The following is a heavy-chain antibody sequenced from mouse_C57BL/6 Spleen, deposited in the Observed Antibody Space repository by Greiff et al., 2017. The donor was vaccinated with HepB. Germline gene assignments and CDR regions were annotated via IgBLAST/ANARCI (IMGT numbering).Heavy chain of an antibody. CDR2: IDPSDSYT. Sequence: QVQLQQPGAELVKPGASVKLSCKASGYTFTSYWMQRVKQRPGQGLEWIGEIDPSDSYTNYNQKFKGKATLTVDTSSSTAYMQLSSLTSEDSAVYYCARDRAMDYWGQGTSVTVSS. CDR3: ARDRAMDY. J-gene: IGHJ4*01. CDR1: GYTFTSYW. V-gene: IGHV1-50*01.